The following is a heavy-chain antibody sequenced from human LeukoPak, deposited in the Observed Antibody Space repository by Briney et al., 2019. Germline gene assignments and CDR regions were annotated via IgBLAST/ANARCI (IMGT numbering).Heavy chain of an antibody. CDR1: GFTFSSYS. J-gene: IGHJ3*02. CDR2: ISSSSSYI. Sequence: GGSLRLSCAASGFTFSSYSMNWVRQAPGKGLEWVSSISSSSSYIYYADSVKGRFTISRDNAKNSLYLQMNSLRAEDTAVYYCARVGTGNDAFDIWGQGTMVTVSS. V-gene: IGHV3-21*01. CDR3: ARVGTGNDAFDI. D-gene: IGHD3/OR15-3a*01.